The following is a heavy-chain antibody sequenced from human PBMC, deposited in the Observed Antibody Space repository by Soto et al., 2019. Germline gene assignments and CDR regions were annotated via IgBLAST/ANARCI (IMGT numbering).Heavy chain of an antibody. CDR1: GFNFNSYT. CDR2: ISSSGYI. D-gene: IGHD2-15*01. CDR3: ARNCSGGSCYPGMDV. J-gene: IGHJ6*02. Sequence: GGSLRLSCAPSGFNFNSYTLNWVRQAPGKRLEWLSSISSSGYIFSTASVRGGFTISRDNAKNSVYLQINSLRAEDTAVYFCARNCSGGSCYPGMDVWGQGTTVTVSS. V-gene: IGHV3-21*01.